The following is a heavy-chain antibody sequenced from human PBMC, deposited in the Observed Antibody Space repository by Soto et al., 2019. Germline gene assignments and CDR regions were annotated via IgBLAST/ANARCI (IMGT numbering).Heavy chain of an antibody. J-gene: IGHJ3*02. Sequence: PGGSLRRSCAASGFTFNTYAMSWGRQAPGQGLEWVSAIRDSGFSTYYADSGKGPFSISTDSSKNTLLLQMNSLRADDTAIYFCTTFTFGRPFDTWGQGTMVTVSS. D-gene: IGHD3-16*01. V-gene: IGHV3-23*01. CDR3: TTFTFGRPFDT. CDR1: GFTFNTYA. CDR2: IRDSGFST.